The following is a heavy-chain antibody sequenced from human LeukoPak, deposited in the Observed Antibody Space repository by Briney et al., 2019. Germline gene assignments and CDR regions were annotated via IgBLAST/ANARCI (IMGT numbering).Heavy chain of an antibody. CDR3: AKDPGATAWGYYMDV. CDR1: GFMFRDCG. Sequence: GGSLRLSCAASGFMFRDCGMHWVRQAPGKGLEWVSFIWNDGRSEHYADSVQGRLSVSRDNSDNTLYLHMTNLRPDDTAVYYCAKDPGATAWGYYMDVWGTGTTVTVSS. CDR2: IWNDGRSE. J-gene: IGHJ6*03. V-gene: IGHV3-30*02. D-gene: IGHD7-27*01.